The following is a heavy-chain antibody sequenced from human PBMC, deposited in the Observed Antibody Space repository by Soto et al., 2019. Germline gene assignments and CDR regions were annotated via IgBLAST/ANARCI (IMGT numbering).Heavy chain of an antibody. D-gene: IGHD1-1*01. CDR2: IIPILGIA. CDR1: GGTFSSYT. V-gene: IGHV1-69*02. Sequence: QVQLVQSGAEVKKPGSSVKVSCKASGGTFSSYTISWLRQAPGQGLEWMGRIIPILGIANYAQKFQGRVTITADKSTSTAYMELSSLRSEDTAVYYCARGPTGTAGRAFDIWGQGTMVTVSS. J-gene: IGHJ3*02. CDR3: ARGPTGTAGRAFDI.